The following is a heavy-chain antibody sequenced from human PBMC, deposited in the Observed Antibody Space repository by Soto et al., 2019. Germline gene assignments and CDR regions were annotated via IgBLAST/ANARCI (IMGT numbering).Heavy chain of an antibody. Sequence: GESLKISCKGSGYSFTSYWIGWVRQMPGKGLEWMGIIYPGDSDTRYSPSFQGQVTISADKSISTAYLQWSSLKASDTAMYYCARLSYDSSGHSSGSYYYGMDVWGQGTTVTVS. D-gene: IGHD3-22*01. V-gene: IGHV5-51*01. CDR1: GYSFTSYW. CDR2: IYPGDSDT. J-gene: IGHJ6*02. CDR3: ARLSYDSSGHSSGSYYYGMDV.